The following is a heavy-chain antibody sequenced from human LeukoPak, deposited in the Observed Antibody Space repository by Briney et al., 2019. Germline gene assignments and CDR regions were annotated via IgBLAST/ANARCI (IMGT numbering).Heavy chain of an antibody. J-gene: IGHJ4*02. CDR3: TTLTVASSFDY. CDR1: GFAFSVYE. V-gene: IGHV3-48*03. Sequence: LSYAASGFAFSVYEMYWVRQAPGKGLEWVSYISSSGTTRYYADSAKGRFTISRDNAKNSLYLQMNSLRAEDTAVYYCTTLTVASSFDYWGQGTKVGVSS. D-gene: IGHD6-19*01. CDR2: ISSSGTTR.